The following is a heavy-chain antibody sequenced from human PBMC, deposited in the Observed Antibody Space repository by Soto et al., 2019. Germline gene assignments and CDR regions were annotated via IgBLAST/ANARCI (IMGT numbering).Heavy chain of an antibody. Sequence: QVQLQESGPGLVKPSETLSLTCTVSGGSISSYYWSWIRQPPGKGLEWIGYIYYSGSTNYNPSLKSRVTISVDTSKHQFSLKLSSVTAADTAVYYCARLAPDFWSGYYSKFDYWGQGTLVTVSS. J-gene: IGHJ4*02. CDR1: GGSISSYY. CDR2: IYYSGST. V-gene: IGHV4-59*08. D-gene: IGHD3-3*01. CDR3: ARLAPDFWSGYYSKFDY.